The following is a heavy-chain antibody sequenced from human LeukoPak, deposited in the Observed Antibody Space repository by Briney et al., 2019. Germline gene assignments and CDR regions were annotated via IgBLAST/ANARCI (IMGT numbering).Heavy chain of an antibody. CDR2: ITAYNGNT. Sequence: SVKLSRKASGYTFTRYGISWVRHAPGQGREWMGWITAYNGNTNYAQKLQGRVNMTTDTSTSTAYMELRSLRSDDTAVYYCARGGDPGYCSSTSCYRAFDIWGQGTMVTVSS. CDR1: GYTFTRYG. J-gene: IGHJ3*02. CDR3: ARGGDPGYCSSTSCYRAFDI. D-gene: IGHD2-2*01. V-gene: IGHV1-18*01.